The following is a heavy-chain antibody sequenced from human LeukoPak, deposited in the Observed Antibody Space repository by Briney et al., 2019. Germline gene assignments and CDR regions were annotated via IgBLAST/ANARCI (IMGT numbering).Heavy chain of an antibody. CDR2: IYYSGST. Sequence: PSETLSLTCTVSGGSISSYYWSWIRQPPGKGLEWIGYIYYSGSTNYNPSLKSRVTISVDTSKNQFSLKLSSVTAADTAVYYCARRGDYSSSWYYFDYRGQGTLVTVSS. CDR3: ARRGDYSSSWYYFDY. D-gene: IGHD6-13*01. CDR1: GGSISSYY. J-gene: IGHJ4*02. V-gene: IGHV4-59*08.